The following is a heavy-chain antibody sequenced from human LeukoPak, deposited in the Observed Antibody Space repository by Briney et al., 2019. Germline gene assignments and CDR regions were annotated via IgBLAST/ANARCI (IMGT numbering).Heavy chain of an antibody. J-gene: IGHJ4*02. CDR1: GFTFSSYA. CDR2: ISYDGSNK. CDR3: AKPIPGVAAAGDY. V-gene: IGHV3-30-3*02. Sequence: PGGSLRLSCAASGFTFSSYAMHWVRQAPGKGLEWVAVISYDGSNKYYADSVKGRFTTSRDNSKNTLYLQMNSLRAEDTAVYYCAKPIPGVAAAGDYWGQGTLVTVSS. D-gene: IGHD6-13*01.